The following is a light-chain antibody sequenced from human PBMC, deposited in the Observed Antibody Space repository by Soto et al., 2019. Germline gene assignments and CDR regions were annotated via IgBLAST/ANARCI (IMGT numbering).Light chain of an antibody. CDR1: GSHIGAGYD. CDR3: QSYDSSPSGYV. J-gene: IGLJ1*01. Sequence: QFVLTQPPSVSGAPGQRVTISCTGSGSHIGAGYDVHWYQQLPGTAPKLLIFANINRPSGVPDRFSGSKSGTSASLAITGLRAEDEADYYCQSYDSSPSGYVFGTGTKVTVL. V-gene: IGLV1-40*01. CDR2: ANI.